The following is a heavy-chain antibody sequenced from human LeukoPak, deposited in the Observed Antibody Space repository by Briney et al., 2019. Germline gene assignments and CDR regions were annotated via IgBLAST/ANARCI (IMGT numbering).Heavy chain of an antibody. CDR1: GFTFSSYS. J-gene: IGHJ4*02. CDR3: ARDGPGFWSGYYSYFDY. CDR2: ISSSSSTI. Sequence: QPGGSLRLSCAASGFTFSSYSMNWVRQAPGKGLEWVSYISSSSSTIYYADSAKGRFTISRDNAKNSLYLQMNSLRAEDTAVYYCARDGPGFWSGYYSYFDYWGQGTLVTVSS. D-gene: IGHD3-3*01. V-gene: IGHV3-48*01.